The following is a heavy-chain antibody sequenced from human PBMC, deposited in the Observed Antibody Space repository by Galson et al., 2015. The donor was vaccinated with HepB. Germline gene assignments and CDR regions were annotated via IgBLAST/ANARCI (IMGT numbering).Heavy chain of an antibody. Sequence: SVKVSCKASGYTFTSYFVHWVRQAPGQGLEWMGIINPRGGSARYAQKFQGRVTMTRDTSTKTVYMELSRLKSEDTAVYYCARDGEYSGFSAVFWGQGTLVTVSS. J-gene: IGHJ4*02. CDR3: ARDGEYSGFSAVF. CDR1: GYTFTSYF. CDR2: INPRGGSA. V-gene: IGHV1-46*01. D-gene: IGHD5-18*01.